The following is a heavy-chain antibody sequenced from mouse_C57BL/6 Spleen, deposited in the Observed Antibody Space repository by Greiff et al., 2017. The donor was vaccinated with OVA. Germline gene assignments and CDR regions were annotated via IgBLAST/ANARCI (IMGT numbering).Heavy chain of an antibody. J-gene: IGHJ2*01. CDR3: AREGCYDDYFDY. Sequence: QVQLQQSGAELMKPGASVKLSCKATGYTFPGYWIEWVKQRPGHGLEWIGEILPGRGSTNYNEKFKGKATFTADTSSNTAYMQRSSLTTEDSAIYYCAREGCYDDYFDYWGQGATLTVSS. CDR2: ILPGRGST. V-gene: IGHV1-9*01. CDR1: GYTFPGYW. D-gene: IGHD2-12*01.